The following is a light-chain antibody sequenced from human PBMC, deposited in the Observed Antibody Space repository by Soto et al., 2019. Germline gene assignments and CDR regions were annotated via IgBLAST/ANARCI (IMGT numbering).Light chain of an antibody. CDR1: QSVLYRSNNKNY. CDR3: QPHTDWPT. Sequence: GKTDAPASRAVSGXKSSTRNCKSSQSVLYRSNNKNYLAWYQQKPGQPPKLLIYWASTRESGVPDRFSGSGSGTEFILPLSRVASEAFAIYYCQPHTDWPTIGPGTRLEI. V-gene: IGKV4-1*01. J-gene: IGKJ5*01. CDR2: WAS.